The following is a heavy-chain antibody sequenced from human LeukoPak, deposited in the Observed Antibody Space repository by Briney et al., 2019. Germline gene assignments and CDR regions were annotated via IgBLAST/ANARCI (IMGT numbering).Heavy chain of an antibody. V-gene: IGHV3-21*04. CDR2: ISSSSSYI. J-gene: IGHJ6*03. CDR1: GFTFSSYS. D-gene: IGHD4-23*01. Sequence: GGSLRLSCAASGFTFSSYSMNWVRQAPGKGLEWVSSISSSSSYIYYADSVKGRFTISRDNAKNSLYLQMNSLRAEDTAVYYCASMTTVGVSFYYMDVWGKGTTVTVSS. CDR3: ASMTTVGVSFYYMDV.